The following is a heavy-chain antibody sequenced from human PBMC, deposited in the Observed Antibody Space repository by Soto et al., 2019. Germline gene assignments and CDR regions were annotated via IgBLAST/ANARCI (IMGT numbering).Heavy chain of an antibody. Sequence: ASVKVSCKASGYTLTHYYIHWVRQAPGQGLEWMGIINPNGGITTYAQKFRAGFSMTRDTSTSTVYLELSSLRSEDSAVYYCANSVNSAIAFDYWGQGTLVTVSS. CDR3: ANSVNSAIAFDY. V-gene: IGHV1-46*01. CDR2: INPNGGIT. J-gene: IGHJ4*02. CDR1: GYTLTHYY. D-gene: IGHD5-18*01.